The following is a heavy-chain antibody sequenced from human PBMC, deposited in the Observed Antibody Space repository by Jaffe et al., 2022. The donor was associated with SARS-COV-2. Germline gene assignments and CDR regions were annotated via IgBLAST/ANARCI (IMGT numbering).Heavy chain of an antibody. CDR1: GFTFSDAW. Sequence: EVQLVESGGGLVKPGGSLRLSCAASGFTFSDAWMSWVRQAPGKGLEWVGRIKYKTDGGTTDYAAPVKGRFTISRDGSKDTMYLQMNSLKIEDTAVYYCTLRYLDFFDYWGQGTLVTVSS. CDR3: TLRYLDFFDY. CDR2: IKYKTDGGTT. V-gene: IGHV3-15*01. D-gene: IGHD3-9*01. J-gene: IGHJ4*02.